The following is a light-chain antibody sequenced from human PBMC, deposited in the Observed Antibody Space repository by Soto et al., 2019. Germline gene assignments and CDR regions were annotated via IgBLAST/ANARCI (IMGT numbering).Light chain of an antibody. Sequence: QAVLTQPRSVSGSPGQSVTISCTGTTGDVGAYNFVSWYQLHPGKAPKLMIYDASKRPSGVPDRFSASKSGNTASLTISGLQADDEADYYCCSYAGSFTGVFGGGTKVTVL. J-gene: IGLJ3*02. V-gene: IGLV2-11*01. CDR2: DAS. CDR3: CSYAGSFTGV. CDR1: TGDVGAYNF.